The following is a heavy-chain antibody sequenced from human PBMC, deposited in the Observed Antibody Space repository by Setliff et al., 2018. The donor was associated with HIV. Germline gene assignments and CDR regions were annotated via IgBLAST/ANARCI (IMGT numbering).Heavy chain of an antibody. CDR1: GGSTSSSGHY. V-gene: IGHV4-39*02. J-gene: IGHJ4*02. CDR3: ASLPSVLAAPIDY. CDR2: ISYSGST. Sequence: SETLSLTCTVSGGSTSSSGHYWGWIRQPPGKGLEWIGSISYSGSTYYNPSLKSRVTISVDTSKKHLSLKLNSVTAADTAVYFCASLPSVLAAPIDYWGQGTLVTVSS. D-gene: IGHD6-13*01.